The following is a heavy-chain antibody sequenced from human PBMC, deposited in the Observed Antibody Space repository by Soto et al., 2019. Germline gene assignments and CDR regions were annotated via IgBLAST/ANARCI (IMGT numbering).Heavy chain of an antibody. J-gene: IGHJ4*02. CDR2: IYYSGST. V-gene: IGHV4-39*01. Sequence: QLQLQESGPGLVKPSETLSLTCTVSGGSISSSSYYWGWIRQPPGKGLEWIGSIYYSGSTYYNPSLKSRVTISVDTSKNQFSLKLSSVTAADTAVYYCARQEAAAGTADYWGQGTLVTVSS. CDR1: GGSISSSSYY. D-gene: IGHD6-13*01. CDR3: ARQEAAAGTADY.